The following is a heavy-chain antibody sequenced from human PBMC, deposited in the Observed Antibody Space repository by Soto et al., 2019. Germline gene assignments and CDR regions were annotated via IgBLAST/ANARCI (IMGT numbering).Heavy chain of an antibody. J-gene: IGHJ5*02. D-gene: IGHD3-3*01. V-gene: IGHV4-39*01. CDR3: ACGHYDFWSGYLRGVPFDP. Sequence: QLQLQESGPGLVKPSETLSLTCTVSGGSISSSSYYWGWIRQPPGKGLEWIWSIYYSGSTYYNPSLKSRVTISVDTCKNQFALKLSSVTAADTAVYYCACGHYDFWSGYLRGVPFDPWGQGNLGTVSS. CDR2: IYYSGST. CDR1: GGSISSSSYY.